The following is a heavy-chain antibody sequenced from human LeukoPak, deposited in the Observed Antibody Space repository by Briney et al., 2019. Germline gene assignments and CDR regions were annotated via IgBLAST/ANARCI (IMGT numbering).Heavy chain of an antibody. CDR1: VYTFSRYW. CDR2: KTQDGSEK. V-gene: IGHV3-7*01. Sequence: PGGSLRLFCAASVYTFSRYWMSWARQAPAKGLEQVVNKTQDGSEKYYVDSVKGRFTISRHIPKHTLYLHMHSQRADDTAVYYCARDSRIFSVYDYWGRGTLPTVSS. D-gene: IGHD2/OR15-2a*01. J-gene: IGHJ4*02. CDR3: ARDSRIFSVYDY.